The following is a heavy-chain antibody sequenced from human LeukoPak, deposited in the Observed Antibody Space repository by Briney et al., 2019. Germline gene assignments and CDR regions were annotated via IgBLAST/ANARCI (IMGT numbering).Heavy chain of an antibody. V-gene: IGHV3-9*01. CDR2: ISWNSGSM. CDR1: GFTFDDYA. J-gene: IGHJ4*02. Sequence: GGSLRLSCAASGFTFDDYAMHWVRQAPGKGLEWVSGISWNSGSMGYADSVKGRFTISRDNAKNSLYLQMNSLRAEDTALYYCAKDSYYDSSGSKDYWGQGTLVTVSS. CDR3: AKDSYYDSSGSKDY. D-gene: IGHD3-22*01.